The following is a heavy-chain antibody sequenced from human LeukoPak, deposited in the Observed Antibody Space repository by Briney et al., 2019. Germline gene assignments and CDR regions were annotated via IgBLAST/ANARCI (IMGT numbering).Heavy chain of an antibody. CDR2: IDRTGTGF. J-gene: IGHJ4*02. V-gene: IGHV3-11*01. CDR1: GLTFSDHY. Sequence: GGSLRLSCVASGLTFSDHYVSWIRQAPGKGLEWLSYIDRTGTGFYYTDSVKGRFVISRDNDKSTLFLQMNNLTAKDTAKYYCARGKRGFRNWGQGTLVTVSS. D-gene: IGHD5-12*01. CDR3: ARGKRGFRN.